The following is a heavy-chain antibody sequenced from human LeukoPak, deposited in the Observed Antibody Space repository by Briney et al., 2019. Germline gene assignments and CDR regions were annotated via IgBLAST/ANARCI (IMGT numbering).Heavy chain of an antibody. J-gene: IGHJ3*02. Sequence: PSETLSLTCTVSGGSISGYYWTWIRQPAGKGLEWIGRMYSSGGTNYNPSLKSRVTMSVDTSKNQFSLRLGSVTAADTAVYYCARVGPDGIYRKDAFEIWGQGTMVTVSS. CDR3: ARVGPDGIYRKDAFEI. CDR1: GGSISGYY. D-gene: IGHD2-2*01. V-gene: IGHV4-4*07. CDR2: MYSSGGT.